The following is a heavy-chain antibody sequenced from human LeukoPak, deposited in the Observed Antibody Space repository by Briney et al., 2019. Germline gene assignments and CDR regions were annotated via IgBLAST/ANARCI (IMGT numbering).Heavy chain of an antibody. CDR1: GFTFSNYS. CDR3: AKDTPSSGWYPED. Sequence: GGSLRLSCAASGFTFSNYSMNWVRQAPGKGLEWVSSISSSSGYIYYADSVKGRFTISRDNAKNSLYLQMNSLRAEDTAVYYCAKDTPSSGWYPEDWGQGTLVTVSS. CDR2: ISSSSGYI. D-gene: IGHD6-19*01. J-gene: IGHJ4*02. V-gene: IGHV3-21*01.